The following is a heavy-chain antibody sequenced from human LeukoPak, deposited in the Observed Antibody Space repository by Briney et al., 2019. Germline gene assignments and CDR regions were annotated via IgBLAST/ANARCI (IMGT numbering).Heavy chain of an antibody. CDR2: ISGSGGST. CDR1: GFTFSSYA. D-gene: IGHD3-22*01. J-gene: IGHJ4*02. V-gene: IGHV3-23*01. CDR3: AKVRYDRSGYYFDY. Sequence: PGGSLRLSCAASGFTFSSYAMSWVRQAPGKGLEWVSAISGSGGSTYYAASVKRRFTISRDNSKNTLSLQMNSLRAEDTAVYYCAKVRYDRSGYYFDYWGQGTLVTVSS.